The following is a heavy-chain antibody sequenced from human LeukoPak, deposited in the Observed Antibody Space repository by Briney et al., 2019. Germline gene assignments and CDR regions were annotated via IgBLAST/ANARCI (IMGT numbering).Heavy chain of an antibody. V-gene: IGHV3-48*04. J-gene: IGHJ4*02. CDR2: ISSSSDTI. CDR1: GFTFSTSG. Sequence: GGSLRLSCTGSGFTFSTSGMNWVRQAPGRGLDWISYISSSSDTIVYADSVKGRFTSSRDNAKNSLYLQMNSLRVEDTAVYYCASPLGDSVFYWGQGTLVTVTS. CDR3: ASPLGDSVFY. D-gene: IGHD4-17*01.